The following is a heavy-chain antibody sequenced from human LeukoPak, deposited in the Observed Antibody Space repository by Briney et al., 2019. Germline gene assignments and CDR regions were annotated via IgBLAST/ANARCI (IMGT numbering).Heavy chain of an antibody. Sequence: SETLSLTCTVSGGSISSGSYYWGWIRQPPGKGLEWIGSIFYTGSTYYNPSLKSRITISVDTSKNQLSLNLSSVTAADTAVYYCAREEAAAGRWSYMDVWGKGTTVTVSS. CDR1: GGSISSGSYY. V-gene: IGHV4-39*07. J-gene: IGHJ6*03. CDR2: IFYTGST. CDR3: AREEAAAGRWSYMDV. D-gene: IGHD6-13*01.